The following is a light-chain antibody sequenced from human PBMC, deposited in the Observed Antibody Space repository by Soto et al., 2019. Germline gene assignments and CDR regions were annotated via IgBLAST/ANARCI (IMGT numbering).Light chain of an antibody. CDR1: QGISSR. J-gene: IGKJ1*01. Sequence: DIQMTQSPSSVSASVGDRVTITCRASQGISSRLAWYQQKPGKAPKLLIYAASSLQSGVPSRFSGSGSGTDFTLPISSLQPEDFAAYFCQQANSFPWTFGQGTKVEIK. V-gene: IGKV1D-12*01. CDR3: QQANSFPWT. CDR2: AAS.